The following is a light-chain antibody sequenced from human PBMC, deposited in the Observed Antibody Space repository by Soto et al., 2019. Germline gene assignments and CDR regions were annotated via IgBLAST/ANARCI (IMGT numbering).Light chain of an antibody. Sequence: EIVMTQSPATLSVSPGEGATLSCRVSQSVSSNLAWYQQKVGQAPRLLIYGASTRATGIPARFSGSGSGTDFILTISSMQSEDFAVYYCQQYNNWPRTFGQGTKVDIK. CDR1: QSVSSN. J-gene: IGKJ1*01. CDR3: QQYNNWPRT. V-gene: IGKV3-15*01. CDR2: GAS.